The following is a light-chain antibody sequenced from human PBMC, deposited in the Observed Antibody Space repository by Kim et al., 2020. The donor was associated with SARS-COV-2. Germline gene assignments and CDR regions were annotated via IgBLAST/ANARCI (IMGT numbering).Light chain of an antibody. V-gene: IGKV3-20*01. CDR3: QQYENSPWT. Sequence: IVLTQSTGTLSLSPGERATLSCRASQSVSSMYLAWYQQKPGQAPRLLIYGASNRATGIPDRFSGSGSGTGFTLNISRLEPEDCAVYYCQQYENSPWTFGPGTKVDIK. CDR1: QSVSSMY. J-gene: IGKJ1*01. CDR2: GAS.